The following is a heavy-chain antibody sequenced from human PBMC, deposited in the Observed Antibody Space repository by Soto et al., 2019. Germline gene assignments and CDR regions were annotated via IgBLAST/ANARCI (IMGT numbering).Heavy chain of an antibody. CDR1: GGSVRSGTHY. CDR2: IYHSXST. CDR3: VSLGIVPRFDP. J-gene: IGHJ5*02. V-gene: IGHV4-61*01. D-gene: IGHD1-26*01. Sequence: SXTPSLTCTVSGGSVRSGTHYWSWIRQPPGKGLEWIGXIYHSXSTNYNNSLKXXLTISVDXXKNQFSLKMNSVTAADTAVYYCVSLGIVPRFDPWGQGTLVTVSS.